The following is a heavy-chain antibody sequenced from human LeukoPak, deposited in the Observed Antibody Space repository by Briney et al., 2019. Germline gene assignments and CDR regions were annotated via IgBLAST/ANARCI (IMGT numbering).Heavy chain of an antibody. J-gene: IGHJ4*02. Sequence: GGSLRLSCAASGFTFSSYSMNWVRQAPGKGLEWVSSISSSSSYIYYADSVKGRFTISRDNAKNSLYLQMNSLRAEDTAVYYCAKWGDYDILTGYYDPDYWGQGTLVTVSS. CDR3: AKWGDYDILTGYYDPDY. CDR1: GFTFSSYS. CDR2: ISSSSSYI. D-gene: IGHD3-9*01. V-gene: IGHV3-21*04.